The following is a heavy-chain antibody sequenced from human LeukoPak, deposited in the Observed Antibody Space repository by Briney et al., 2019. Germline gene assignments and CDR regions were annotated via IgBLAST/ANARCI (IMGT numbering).Heavy chain of an antibody. V-gene: IGHV1-69*13. D-gene: IGHD4-17*01. Sequence: ASVEVSCKASGGTFSSYAISWVRQAPGQGLEWMGGIIPIFGTANYAQKFQGRVTITADESTSTAYMELSSLRSEDTAVYYCALNDYGDGLGYWGQGTLVTVFS. CDR3: ALNDYGDGLGY. J-gene: IGHJ4*02. CDR2: IIPIFGTA. CDR1: GGTFSSYA.